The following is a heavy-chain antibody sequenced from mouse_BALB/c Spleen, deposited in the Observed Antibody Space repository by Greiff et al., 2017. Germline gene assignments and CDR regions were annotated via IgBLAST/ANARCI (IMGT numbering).Heavy chain of an antibody. V-gene: IGHV2-2*02. D-gene: IGHD2-1*01. CDR2: IWSGGST. CDR1: GFSLTSYG. Sequence: VQLQQSGPGLVQPSQSLSITCTVSGFSLTSYGVHWVRQSPGKGLEWLGVIWSGGSTDYNAAFISRLSISKDNSKSQVFFKMNSLQANDTAIYYCASFYYGNLYAMDYWGQGTSVTVSS. CDR3: ASFYYGNLYAMDY. J-gene: IGHJ4*01.